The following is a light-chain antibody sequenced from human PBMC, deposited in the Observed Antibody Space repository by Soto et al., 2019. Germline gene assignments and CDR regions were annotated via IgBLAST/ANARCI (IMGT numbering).Light chain of an antibody. CDR1: QGISRS. J-gene: IGKJ5*01. Sequence: DIQMTHSPSSVSESVVDRVTISFQASQGISRSLAWYQQKPGKAPKLLIYAASSLQSGVPSRFSGSGFGTDFTLTISSLQPEDSAIYYCQKADTFPINFGQGTRLAI. CDR3: QKADTFPIN. V-gene: IGKV1D-12*01. CDR2: AAS.